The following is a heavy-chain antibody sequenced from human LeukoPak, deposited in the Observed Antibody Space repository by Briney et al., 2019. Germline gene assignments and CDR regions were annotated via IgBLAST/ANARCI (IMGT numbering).Heavy chain of an antibody. J-gene: IGHJ4*02. CDR1: GFIFSNYG. CDR2: IWYDGYNK. D-gene: IGHD3-10*01. Sequence: PGRSLRLSCAASGFIFSNYGMHWVRQAPGKGLEWVAGIWYDGYNKFYADSAKDRFTISRDNSKNTLYLQMSSLRAEDTALYYCARVSHYGSGYYYTLAYWGQGTLVTVSS. V-gene: IGHV3-33*01. CDR3: ARVSHYGSGYYYTLAY.